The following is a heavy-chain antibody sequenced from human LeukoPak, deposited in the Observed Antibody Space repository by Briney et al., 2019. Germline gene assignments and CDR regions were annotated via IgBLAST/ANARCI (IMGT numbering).Heavy chain of an antibody. CDR2: VSADGSST. CDR1: GFTFSTYW. D-gene: IGHD2-2*01. CDR3: ARDPISSNPGT. Sequence: GGSLRLSCAASGFTFSTYWMHWVRQAPGKGLVWVSRVSADGSSTTYADSVKGRFTISRDNAKNTLYLQMNSLRAEDTAIYYCARDPISSNPGTWGQGTLVTVSS. J-gene: IGHJ5*02. V-gene: IGHV3-74*01.